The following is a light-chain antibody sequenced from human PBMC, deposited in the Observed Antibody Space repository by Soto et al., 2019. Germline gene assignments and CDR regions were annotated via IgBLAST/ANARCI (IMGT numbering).Light chain of an antibody. V-gene: IGLV2-14*01. Sequence: QSALTQPASVSGSPGQSITISRTGTSSDVGAYNSVSWYQQHPGIAPKLIIYEVSNRPSGVSNRFSGSKSGNTASLTISGLQAEDETDYYCSSYTSASAWVFGGGTKVTVL. J-gene: IGLJ3*02. CDR2: EVS. CDR1: SSDVGAYNS. CDR3: SSYTSASAWV.